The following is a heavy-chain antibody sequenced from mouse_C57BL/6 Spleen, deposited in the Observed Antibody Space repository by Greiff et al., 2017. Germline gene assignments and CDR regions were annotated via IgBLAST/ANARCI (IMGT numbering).Heavy chain of an antibody. V-gene: IGHV5-17*01. CDR1: VFTFSDYG. J-gene: IGHJ1*03. CDR3: AGSPDFDV. Sequence: EVKLMESGGGLVKPGGSLKLSCAAPVFTFSDYGMHWVRQAPEKGLEWVAYLSSGSSTIYYADTVKGRFTISRDNAKNTLFLQMTSLRSEDTAMYYCAGSPDFDVWGTGTTVTVSS. CDR2: LSSGSSTI.